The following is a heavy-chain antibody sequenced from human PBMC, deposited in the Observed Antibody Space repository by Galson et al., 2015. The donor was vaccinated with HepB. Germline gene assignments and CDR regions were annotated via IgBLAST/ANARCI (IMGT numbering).Heavy chain of an antibody. V-gene: IGHV2-70*01. Sequence: ALVKPTQTLTLTCTFSGFSLNTFGMCVSWIRQPPGKALEWLALIDWDDGKYYNPSLKTGLSISKDTSKNQVVLIMTNMDPVDTATYYCARIRRNFETSGFYSYYFDSWGQGALVTVSS. J-gene: IGHJ4*02. D-gene: IGHD3-22*01. CDR1: GFSLNTFGMC. CDR2: IDWDDGK. CDR3: ARIRRNFETSGFYSYYFDS.